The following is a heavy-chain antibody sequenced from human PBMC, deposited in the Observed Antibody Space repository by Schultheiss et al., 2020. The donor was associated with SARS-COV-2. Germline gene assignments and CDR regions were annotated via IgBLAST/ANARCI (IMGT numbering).Heavy chain of an antibody. CDR1: GFTFSSYE. Sequence: GGSLRLSCAASGFTFSSYEMNWVRQAPGKGLEWVSYISSSGSTIYYADSVKGRFTISRDNAKNSLYLQMNSLRAEDTAVYYCALSPVSKFDPWGQGTLVTVSS. CDR3: ALSPVSKFDP. J-gene: IGHJ5*02. D-gene: IGHD2-2*01. V-gene: IGHV3-48*03. CDR2: ISSSGSTI.